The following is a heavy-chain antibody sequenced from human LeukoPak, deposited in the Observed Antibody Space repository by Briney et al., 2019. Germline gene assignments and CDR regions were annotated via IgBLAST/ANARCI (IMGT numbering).Heavy chain of an antibody. CDR1: GFTFSSYW. J-gene: IGHJ1*01. V-gene: IGHV3-7*01. D-gene: IGHD6-19*01. Sequence: GGSLRLSCAASGFTFSSYWMSWVRQAPGKGLEWVANIKQDGSEKYYVDSVKGRFTISRDNAKNSLYLQMNSLRAEDTAVYYCASSVYSSGGEWEYFQHWGQGTLVTVSS. CDR3: ASSVYSSGGEWEYFQH. CDR2: IKQDGSEK.